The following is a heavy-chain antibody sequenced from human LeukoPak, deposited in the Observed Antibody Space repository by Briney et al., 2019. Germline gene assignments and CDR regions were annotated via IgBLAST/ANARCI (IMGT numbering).Heavy chain of an antibody. J-gene: IGHJ4*02. CDR2: IHYSGST. CDR3: ARLRPPADY. CDR1: GGSISTYY. V-gene: IGHV4-59*01. Sequence: SETLSLTCTVSGGSISTYYWSWIRQPPGKGLEWIGYIHYSGSTNYNPSLKGRVTISVDTSKNQFSLKLSSVTAADTAVYYCARLRPPADYWGQGTLVTVSS.